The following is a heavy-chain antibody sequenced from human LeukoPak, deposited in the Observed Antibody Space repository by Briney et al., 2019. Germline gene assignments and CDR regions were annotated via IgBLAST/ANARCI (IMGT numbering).Heavy chain of an antibody. CDR2: ISPGVSDT. CDR1: GYIFISYW. Sequence: GESLKISCKGSGYIFISYWIGWARPMPGKGLEWMGIISPGVSDTAYSPSFQGQVTISADKSINTAYLHWSSLKASDTGMYYCARRNGYNAGALDFDYWGQGTLVTVSS. V-gene: IGHV5-51*01. J-gene: IGHJ4*02. D-gene: IGHD5-24*01. CDR3: ARRNGYNAGALDFDY.